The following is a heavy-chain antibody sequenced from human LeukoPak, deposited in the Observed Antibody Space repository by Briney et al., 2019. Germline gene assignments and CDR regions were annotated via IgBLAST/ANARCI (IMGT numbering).Heavy chain of an antibody. J-gene: IGHJ3*02. D-gene: IGHD5-18*01. CDR3: ATDGESGGYSLKNAFDI. CDR1: GYTLTELS. Sequence: ASVKVSCKVSGYTLTELSMHWVRQAPGKGLEWMGGFDPEDGETIYAQKFQGRVTMTEDTSTDTAYMELSSLRSEDTAVYYCATDGESGGYSLKNAFDIWGQGTMVTVSS. V-gene: IGHV1-24*01. CDR2: FDPEDGET.